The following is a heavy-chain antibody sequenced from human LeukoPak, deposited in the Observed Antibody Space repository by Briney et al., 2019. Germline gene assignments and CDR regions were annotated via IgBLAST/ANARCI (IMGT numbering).Heavy chain of an antibody. V-gene: IGHV3-23*01. D-gene: IGHD2-2*01. CDR1: GFMFGSYA. CDR3: AKGPTGGDIVVVPAAIRVPYFDY. CDR2: ISGSGVGT. J-gene: IGHJ4*02. Sequence: GGSLRLSCAASGFMFGSYAMSWVRQAPGKGLEWVSAISGSGVGTYYADSVKGRFTISRDSSKNTLYLQMNSLRAEDTAIYYCAKGPTGGDIVVVPAAIRVPYFDYWGQGTLVTVSS.